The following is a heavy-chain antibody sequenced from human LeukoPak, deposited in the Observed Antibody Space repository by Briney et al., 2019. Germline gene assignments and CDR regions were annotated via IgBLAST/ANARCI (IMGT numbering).Heavy chain of an antibody. D-gene: IGHD4-17*01. V-gene: IGHV3-74*01. J-gene: IGHJ4*02. CDR2: INSDGSST. CDR3: ARGPNYGTFDY. CDR1: GFTFSSYW. Sequence: QPGGSLRLSCAASGFTFSSYWMHWVRQAPGKGLEWVSRINSDGSSTSYADSVKGRFTISRDNAKNTLYLQMNSLRAEDTAVYYCARGPNYGTFDYWGQGTLVTVSS.